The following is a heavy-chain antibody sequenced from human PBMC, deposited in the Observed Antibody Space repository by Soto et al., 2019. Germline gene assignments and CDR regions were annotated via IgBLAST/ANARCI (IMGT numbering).Heavy chain of an antibody. V-gene: IGHV2-5*02. CDR2: IYWDDDK. Sequence: QITLKESGPTLVRPTQTLTLTCTFSGFSLSTTGVGVGWIRQPPGKALEWLALIYWDDDKRYSPSLKTRLTITKDNTKKEVILTMTNMDPVDTATYYCAQRLPHYGLGRERGSWFDPWGQGTLVTVSS. CDR3: AQRLPHYGLGRERGSWFDP. D-gene: IGHD3-10*01. CDR1: GFSLSTTGVG. J-gene: IGHJ5*02.